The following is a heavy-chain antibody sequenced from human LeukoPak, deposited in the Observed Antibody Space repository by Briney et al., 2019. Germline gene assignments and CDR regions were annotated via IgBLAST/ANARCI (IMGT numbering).Heavy chain of an antibody. Sequence: GGSLRLSCAVSGFAFGSQAMSWVRQSPGKGLEWVSFIRYDGNNKNYADSVKGRFTISRDNSKNTLHLQLNSLRTEDTAVYYCARVNYRLYYYYGMDVWGQGTTVTVSS. J-gene: IGHJ6*02. CDR2: IRYDGNNK. CDR3: ARVNYRLYYYYGMDV. D-gene: IGHD4-11*01. V-gene: IGHV3-30*02. CDR1: GFAFGSQA.